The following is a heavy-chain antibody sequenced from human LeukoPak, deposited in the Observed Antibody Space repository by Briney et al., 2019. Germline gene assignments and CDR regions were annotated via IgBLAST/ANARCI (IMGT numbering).Heavy chain of an antibody. CDR1: GFTFSSYG. CDR3: ARADCSSSGCHTVSY. V-gene: IGHV3-30*02. D-gene: IGHD2-2*02. Sequence: GGSLRLSCAASGFTFSSYGMHWVRQAPGKGLEWVAFIRYDGSNKYYADSVKGRFTISRDNSKNTLYLQMNSLRAEDTAVYYCARADCSSSGCHTVSYWGQGTLVTVSS. J-gene: IGHJ4*02. CDR2: IRYDGSNK.